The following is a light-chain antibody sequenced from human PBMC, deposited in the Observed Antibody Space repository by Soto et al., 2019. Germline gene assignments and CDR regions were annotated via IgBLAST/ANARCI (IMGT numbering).Light chain of an antibody. CDR3: SSYAGSNNYWV. J-gene: IGLJ3*02. CDR1: SSDVGGYNY. Sequence: QSALTQPPSASGSPGQSVTISCTGTSSDVGGYNYVSWYQQHPGKAPKLMIYEVSKRPSGVPDCFSGSKSGNTASLTVSGLQAEDEADYYCSSYAGSNNYWVFGGGTKLTVL. V-gene: IGLV2-8*01. CDR2: EVS.